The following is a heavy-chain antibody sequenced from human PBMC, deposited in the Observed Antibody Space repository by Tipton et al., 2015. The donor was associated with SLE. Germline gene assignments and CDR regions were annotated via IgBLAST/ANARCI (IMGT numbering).Heavy chain of an antibody. Sequence: TLSLTCTVSGGSFTSYYWSWIRQPPGKGLEWIGYIYYSGTSNYNPSLKSRVTMSVDTSKKQFSLTLSSVTTADTAVYYCARSAGYGSNWAHFDYWGQGTLVTVSS. CDR1: GGSFTSYY. J-gene: IGHJ4*02. V-gene: IGHV4-59*01. CDR3: ARSAGYGSNWAHFDY. CDR2: IYYSGTS. D-gene: IGHD6-13*01.